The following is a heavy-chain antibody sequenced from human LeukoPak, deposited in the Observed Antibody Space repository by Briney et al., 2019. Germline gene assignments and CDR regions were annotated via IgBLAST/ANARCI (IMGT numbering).Heavy chain of an antibody. V-gene: IGHV3-9*03. CDR1: GFTFDDYA. Sequence: GGSLRLSCAASGFTFDDYATHWVRQAPGKGLEWVSGISWNSGSIGYADSVKGRFTISRDNAKNSLYLQMNSLRAEDMALYYCAKDIGAVAGYAFDIWGQGTMVTVSS. CDR3: AKDIGAVAGYAFDI. J-gene: IGHJ3*02. CDR2: ISWNSGSI. D-gene: IGHD6-19*01.